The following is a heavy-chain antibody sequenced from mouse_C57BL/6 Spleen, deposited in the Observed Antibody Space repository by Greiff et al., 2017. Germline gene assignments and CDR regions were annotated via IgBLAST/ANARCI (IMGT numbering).Heavy chain of an antibody. CDR1: GYTFTSYW. Sequence: QVQLKQPGAELVKPGASVKLSCKASGYTFTSYWMHWVKQRPGQGLEWIGMIHPNSGSTNYNEKFKSKATLTVDKSSSTAYMQLSSLTSEDSAVYYCAGYRKAWFAYWGQGTLVTVSA. J-gene: IGHJ3*01. CDR3: AGYRKAWFAY. D-gene: IGHD2-14*01. V-gene: IGHV1-64*01. CDR2: IHPNSGST.